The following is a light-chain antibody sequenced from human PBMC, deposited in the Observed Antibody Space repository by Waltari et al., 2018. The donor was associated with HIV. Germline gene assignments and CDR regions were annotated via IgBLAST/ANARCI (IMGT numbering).Light chain of an antibody. CDR2: DDN. CDR1: SGSIASNY. J-gene: IGLJ2*01. Sequence: NFMLTQPHSVSESPGKTVTISCTRSSGSIASNYVQWYQQRPGSAPTTVIYDDNQRPSGVPDRFSGSIDSTSNSATLTISGLKNEDEADYYCQSYDSSIVVFGGGTKLTVL. V-gene: IGLV6-57*04. CDR3: QSYDSSIVV.